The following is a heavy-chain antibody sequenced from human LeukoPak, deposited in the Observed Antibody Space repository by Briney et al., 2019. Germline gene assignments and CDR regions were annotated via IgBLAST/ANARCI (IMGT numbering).Heavy chain of an antibody. CDR2: ISVYNDNK. D-gene: IGHD3-9*01. CDR1: GYIFTNYG. Sequence: ASVKVSCKASGYIFTNYGITWVRQVPGQGLEWMGWISVYNDNKKFAEKFQDRFTMTTDTPTNTAYMELRSLRSDDTAIYFCARDYYYDILTGHYSPFDYWGQGTLVTVSS. J-gene: IGHJ4*02. CDR3: ARDYYYDILTGHYSPFDY. V-gene: IGHV1-18*04.